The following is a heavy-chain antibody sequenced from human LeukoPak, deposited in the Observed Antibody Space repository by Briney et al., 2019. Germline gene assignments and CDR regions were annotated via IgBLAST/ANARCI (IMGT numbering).Heavy chain of an antibody. CDR1: GFTFSSYA. CDR2: ISHDGNNE. Sequence: GGSPRLSCAASGFTFSSYAMHWVRQAPGKGLEWVAVISHDGNNEYHADSVKGRFTISRDNSKNTLYMQMNSLRAEDTAMYYCARGSNVRGGNVFDFWGQGTLVTVSS. CDR3: ARGSNVRGGNVFDF. V-gene: IGHV3-30-3*01. D-gene: IGHD4-23*01. J-gene: IGHJ4*02.